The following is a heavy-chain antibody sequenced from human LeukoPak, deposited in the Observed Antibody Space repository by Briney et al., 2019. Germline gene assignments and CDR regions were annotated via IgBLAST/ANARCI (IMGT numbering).Heavy chain of an antibody. CDR2: ISDSGGST. Sequence: HSGGSLRLSCAVSGITLSNYGMSWVRQAPGKGLEWVAGISDSGGSTKYADSVKGRFTISRDNPKNTLYLQMNSLRAEDTAVYFCAKRGVVIRVILVGFHKEAYYFDSWGQGALVTVSS. V-gene: IGHV3-23*01. CDR1: GITLSNYG. J-gene: IGHJ4*02. CDR3: AKRGVVIRVILVGFHKEAYYFDS. D-gene: IGHD3-22*01.